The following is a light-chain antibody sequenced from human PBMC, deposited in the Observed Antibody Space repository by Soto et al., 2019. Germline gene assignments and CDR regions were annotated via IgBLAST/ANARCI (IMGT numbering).Light chain of an antibody. J-gene: IGKJ4*01. CDR3: QQRSNWLT. Sequence: EILLTQSPPTPFFSTGGKATPSSRASQSVSSYLAWYQQKPGQAPRLLIYDASNRATGIPARFSGSGSGTDFTLTISSLEPEDFAAYYCQQRSNWLTFGGGTKVDIK. CDR1: QSVSSY. V-gene: IGKV3-11*01. CDR2: DAS.